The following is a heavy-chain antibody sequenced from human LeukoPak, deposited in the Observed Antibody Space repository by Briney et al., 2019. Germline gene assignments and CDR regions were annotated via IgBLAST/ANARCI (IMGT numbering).Heavy chain of an antibody. CDR1: GFTLNNYW. CDR3: TRIKWXLTYFDX. V-gene: IGHV3-74*01. Sequence: PGGSLRLSCAASGFTLNNYWMHWVRQAPGKGLVWVSRINVDGSSISYADSVKGRFTISRDNARNTLYLQMNSLRAEDTAVYYXTRIKWXLTYFDXWGQGTLVTXSS. D-gene: IGHD1-26*01. J-gene: IGHJ4*02. CDR2: INVDGSSI.